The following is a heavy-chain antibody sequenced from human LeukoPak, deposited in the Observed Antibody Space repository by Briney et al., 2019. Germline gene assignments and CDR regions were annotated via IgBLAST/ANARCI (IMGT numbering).Heavy chain of an antibody. CDR3: ARSRPAYSYDY. CDR1: RFTFSDYY. D-gene: IGHD5-18*01. CDR2: ISSSGSTI. Sequence: GGSLRLSCAASRFTFSDYYMSWIRQAPGKGLEWVSYISSSGSTIYYADSVKGRFTISRDNAKNSPYLQMNSLRAEDTAVYYCARSRPAYSYDYWGQGTLVTVSS. J-gene: IGHJ4*02. V-gene: IGHV3-11*01.